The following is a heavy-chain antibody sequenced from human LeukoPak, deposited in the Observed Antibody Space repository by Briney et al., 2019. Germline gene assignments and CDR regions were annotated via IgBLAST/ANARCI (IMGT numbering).Heavy chain of an antibody. CDR2: IIPIFGTA. J-gene: IGHJ6*03. Sequence: ASVKVSCKVSGGTFSSYAISWVRQAPGQGLEWMGGIIPIFGTANYAQKFQGRVTITTDESTSTAYMELSSLRSEDTAVYYCARARDGYNYHYYYMDVWGKGTTVTVSS. D-gene: IGHD5-24*01. CDR3: ARARDGYNYHYYYMDV. V-gene: IGHV1-69*05. CDR1: GGTFSSYA.